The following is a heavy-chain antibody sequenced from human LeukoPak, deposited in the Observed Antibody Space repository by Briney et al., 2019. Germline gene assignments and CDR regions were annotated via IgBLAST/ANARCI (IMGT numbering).Heavy chain of an antibody. CDR3: AKDTGGRVYYYGSGSHRGAFDI. D-gene: IGHD3-10*01. J-gene: IGHJ3*02. CDR1: GFTFSSYA. V-gene: IGHV3-23*01. Sequence: GGSLRLSCAASGFTFSSYAMSWVRQAPGKGLEWVSAISGSGGSTYYADSVKGRFTISRDNSKNTLYLQMNSLRAEDTAVYYCAKDTGGRVYYYGSGSHRGAFDIWGQGTMVTVSS. CDR2: ISGSGGST.